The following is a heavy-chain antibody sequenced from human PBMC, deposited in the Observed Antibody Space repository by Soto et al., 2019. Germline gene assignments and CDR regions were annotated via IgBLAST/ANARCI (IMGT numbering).Heavy chain of an antibody. CDR2: ITPALHLT. J-gene: IGHJ6*02. D-gene: IGHD4-17*01. CDR1: GVSFNSYG. Sequence: QVQLQQSGAEVKRPGSSVKVSCKASGVSFNSYGFAWVRQAPGQGLEWLGKITPALHLTNYAQSFQGRVTITTDTSTSTLYLELTSLTSKDTAVYYCARPAATVIFYSGMDVWGQGTTVTVSS. V-gene: IGHV1-69*09. CDR3: ARPAATVIFYSGMDV.